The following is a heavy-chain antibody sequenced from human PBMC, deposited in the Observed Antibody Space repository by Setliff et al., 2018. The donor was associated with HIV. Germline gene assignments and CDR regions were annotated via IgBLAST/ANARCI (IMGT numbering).Heavy chain of an antibody. CDR1: GGSTNRTSYY. Sequence: SETLSLTCTVSGGSTNRTSYYWGWIRQPPGKGLEWIGSIAYTGSGYYNSSLKSRVTISVDTSRNECSLKLTSVTAADTAVYYCAREVRWELPQGFDHWGQGSQVTV. V-gene: IGHV4-39*07. J-gene: IGHJ4*02. CDR3: AREVRWELPQGFDH. D-gene: IGHD1-26*01. CDR2: IAYTGSG.